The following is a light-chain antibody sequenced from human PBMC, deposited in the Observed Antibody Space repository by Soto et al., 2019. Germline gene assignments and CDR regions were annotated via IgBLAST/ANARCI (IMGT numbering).Light chain of an antibody. V-gene: IGKV1-9*01. CDR2: AAS. Sequence: IQLTQSPSSLSASVGDRVTITCRASQDISGYVAWYQQRPGRAPQLLIYAASALQTGVPSWFSGSGSGTDFTLTITSLQPEDFGTYYCQHPKWAFGQGTTVEI. CDR3: QHPKWA. CDR1: QDISGY. J-gene: IGKJ1*01.